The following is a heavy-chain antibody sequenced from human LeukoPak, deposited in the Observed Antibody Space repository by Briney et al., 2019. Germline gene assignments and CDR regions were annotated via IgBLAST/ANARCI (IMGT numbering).Heavy chain of an antibody. J-gene: IGHJ4*02. D-gene: IGHD3-3*01. Sequence: PSETLSLTCAVYGGSFSGYYWSWIRQPPGKGLEWIGEINHSGSTNYNPSLESRVTISVDTSKNQFSLKLSSVTAADTAVYYCARTLPSYDFWSGLNDWGQGTLVTVSS. CDR3: ARTLPSYDFWSGLND. CDR2: INHSGST. V-gene: IGHV4-34*01. CDR1: GGSFSGYY.